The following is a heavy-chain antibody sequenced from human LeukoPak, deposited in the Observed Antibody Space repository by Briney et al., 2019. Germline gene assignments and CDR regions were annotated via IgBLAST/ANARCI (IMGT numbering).Heavy chain of an antibody. CDR2: IYSGGST. V-gene: IGHV3-66*01. CDR1: GFTFSNNE. CDR3: AREQEPYYYDSSGRFFDY. Sequence: GGSLRLSCAASGFTFSNNEMNWVRQAPGKGLEWVSVIYSGGSTYYADSVKGRFTISRDNSKNTLYLQMNSLRAEDTAVYYCAREQEPYYYDSSGRFFDYWGQGTLVTVSS. J-gene: IGHJ4*02. D-gene: IGHD3-22*01.